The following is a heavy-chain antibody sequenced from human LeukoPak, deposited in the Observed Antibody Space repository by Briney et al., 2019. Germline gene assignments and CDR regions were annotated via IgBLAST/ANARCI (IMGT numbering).Heavy chain of an antibody. V-gene: IGHV4-61*02. CDR1: GGSVSSGNYY. CDR2: IYTSGST. Sequence: SETLSLTCTVSGGSVSSGNYYWTWIRQPAGKGLEWIGRIYTSGSTNYNPSLKSRVTMSVDTSKNQFSLKLSSVTAADTAVYYCARDSAPGVTVTIDAFDIWGQGTMVTVSS. J-gene: IGHJ3*02. D-gene: IGHD4-17*01. CDR3: ARDSAPGVTVTIDAFDI.